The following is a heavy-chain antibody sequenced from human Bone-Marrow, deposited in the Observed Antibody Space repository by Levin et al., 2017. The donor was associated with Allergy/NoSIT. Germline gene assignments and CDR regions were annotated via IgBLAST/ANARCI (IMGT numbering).Heavy chain of an antibody. V-gene: IGHV1-69*06. CDR2: IIPIFGTA. D-gene: IGHD5-18*01. CDR3: ARDEGAPGGYGYYYYYGMDV. Sequence: GASVKVSCKASGGTFSSYAISWVRQAPGQGLEWMGGIIPIFGTANYAQKFQGRVTITADKSTSTAYMELSSLRSEDTAVYYCARDEGAPGGYGYYYYYGMDVWGQGTTVTVSS. J-gene: IGHJ6*02. CDR1: GGTFSSYA.